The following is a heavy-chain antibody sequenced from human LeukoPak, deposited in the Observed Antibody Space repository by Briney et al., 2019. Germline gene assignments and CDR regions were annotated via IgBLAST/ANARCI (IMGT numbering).Heavy chain of an antibody. D-gene: IGHD3-3*01. CDR2: IRYDGSNK. CDR3: ANDFGAPDY. V-gene: IGHV3-30*02. Sequence: GGSLRLSCGAAGVTCISYGMHWVRQALGKGLEWVAFIRYDGSNKYYADSVKGRLTISRDNTKNTLYLQMNSLRAEDTAVYYCANDFGAPDYWGQGTLVTVSS. CDR1: GVTCISYG. J-gene: IGHJ4*02.